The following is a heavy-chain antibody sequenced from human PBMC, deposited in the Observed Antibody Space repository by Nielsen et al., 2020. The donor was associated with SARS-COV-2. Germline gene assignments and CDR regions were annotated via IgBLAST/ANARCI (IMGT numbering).Heavy chain of an antibody. V-gene: IGHV3-23*01. CDR1: GFTFSSWP. CDR3: AKNPLAPGELDY. CDR2: ISGSGGST. Sequence: GESLKISCAASGFTFSSWPLSWVRQAPGKGLEWVSAISGSGGSTDYADSVKGRFTISRDNSKNTLFLQMNFLRAEDTAIYFCAKNPLAPGELDYWGQGTLVTVSS. J-gene: IGHJ4*02. D-gene: IGHD2-2*01.